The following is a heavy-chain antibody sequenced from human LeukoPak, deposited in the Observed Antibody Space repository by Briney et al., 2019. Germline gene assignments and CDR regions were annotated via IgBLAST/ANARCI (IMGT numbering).Heavy chain of an antibody. Sequence: GGSLRLSCAASGFTFSSYAMSWVRQAPGKGLEWVSTIRGSGGNAYYADSVKGRFTISRDNSKNTLFLQMNSLRAEDTAVYYCAKSLYCSGGSCYPEYFDYWGQGTLVTVSS. D-gene: IGHD2-15*01. V-gene: IGHV3-23*01. CDR2: IRGSGGNA. CDR3: AKSLYCSGGSCYPEYFDY. CDR1: GFTFSSYA. J-gene: IGHJ4*02.